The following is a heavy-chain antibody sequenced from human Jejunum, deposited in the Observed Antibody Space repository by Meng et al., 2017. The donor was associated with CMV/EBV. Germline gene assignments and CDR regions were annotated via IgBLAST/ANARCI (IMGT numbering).Heavy chain of an antibody. Sequence: YDIHWVRQAPGQGLEWVGWINPESGATRYAPKFQDRVTMTRDRSITTASMELIRLTSDDTAMYYCARDGGNVWSGYIPPYYFDFWGQGSLVTVSS. CDR3: ARDGGNVWSGYIPPYYFDF. J-gene: IGHJ4*02. CDR2: INPESGAT. D-gene: IGHD3-3*01. V-gene: IGHV1-2*02. CDR1: YD.